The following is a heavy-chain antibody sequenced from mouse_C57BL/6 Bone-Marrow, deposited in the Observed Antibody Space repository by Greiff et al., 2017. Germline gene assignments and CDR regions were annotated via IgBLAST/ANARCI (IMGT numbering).Heavy chain of an antibody. J-gene: IGHJ1*03. CDR1: GYTFTSYW. D-gene: IGHD1-1*01. CDR3: TRPPYYYGSSYWYFDV. CDR2: IYPGNSDT. V-gene: IGHV1-5*01. Sequence: EVQLQQSGTVLARPGASVKMSCKTSGYTFTSYWMHWVKQRPGQSLEWIGAIYPGNSDTSYNQKFKGKAKLTAVTAASTAYMELSSLTNEDSAVYYCTRPPYYYGSSYWYFDVWGTGTTVTVSS.